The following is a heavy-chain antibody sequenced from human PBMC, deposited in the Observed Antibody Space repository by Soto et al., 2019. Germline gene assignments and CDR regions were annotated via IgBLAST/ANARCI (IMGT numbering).Heavy chain of an antibody. D-gene: IGHD3-10*01. CDR1: GYSFTSYW. J-gene: IGHJ6*02. CDR2: IDPSDSYT. V-gene: IGHV5-10-1*01. Sequence: GESLKISCNGSGYSFTSYWISWVRQMSGKGLEWMGRIDPSDSYTNYSPSFQGHVTISADKSISTAYLQWSSLKASDTAMYYCASTESPKSYYYGSGSYYTHHYYYGMDVWGQGTTVTVSS. CDR3: ASTESPKSYYYGSGSYYTHHYYYGMDV.